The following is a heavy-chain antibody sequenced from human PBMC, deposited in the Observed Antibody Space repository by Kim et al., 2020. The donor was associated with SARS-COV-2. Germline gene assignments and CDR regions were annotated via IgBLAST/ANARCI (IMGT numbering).Heavy chain of an antibody. CDR3: ASLYDSRYDTAMVDFDY. CDR2: INHSGST. Sequence: SETLSLTCAVYGGSFSGYCWSWIRQPPGKGLEWIGEINHSGSTNYNPSLKSRVTISVDTSKNQFSLKLSSVTAADTAVYYCASLYDSRYDTAMVDFDYWG. CDR1: GGSFSGYC. J-gene: IGHJ4*01. D-gene: IGHD5-18*01. V-gene: IGHV4-34*01.